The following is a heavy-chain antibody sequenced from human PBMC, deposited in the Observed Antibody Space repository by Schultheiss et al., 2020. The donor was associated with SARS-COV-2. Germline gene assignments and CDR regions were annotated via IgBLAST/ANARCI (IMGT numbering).Heavy chain of an antibody. CDR1: SGSFSDYY. J-gene: IGHJ6*02. Sequence: SETLSLTCAVYSGSFSDYYWSWIRQPPGKGLEWIGYIYYSGSTNYNPSLKSRVTISVDTSKNQFSLKLSSVTAADTAVYYCARLAAAAGKYYYGMDVWGQGTTVTVSS. CDR3: ARLAAAAGKYYYGMDV. V-gene: IGHV4-34*01. D-gene: IGHD6-13*01. CDR2: IYYSGST.